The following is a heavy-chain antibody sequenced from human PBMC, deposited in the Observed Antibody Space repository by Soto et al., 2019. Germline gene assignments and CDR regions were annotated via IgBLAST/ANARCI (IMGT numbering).Heavy chain of an antibody. CDR2: IIPIFGTA. J-gene: IGHJ6*02. D-gene: IGHD2-15*01. Sequence: QVQLVQSGAEVKKPGSSVKVSCKASGGTFSSYAISWVRQAPGQGLEWMGGIIPIFGTANYAQKFQGRVTVTADESTSTADMELSSLRSEDTAVDYCARAGVAATLVYYYCMDVWGQGTTVTVS. CDR1: GGTFSSYA. V-gene: IGHV1-69*01. CDR3: ARAGVAATLVYYYCMDV.